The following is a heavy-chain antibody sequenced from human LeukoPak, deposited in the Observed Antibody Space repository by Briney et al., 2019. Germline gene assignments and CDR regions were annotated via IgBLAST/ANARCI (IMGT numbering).Heavy chain of an antibody. CDR1: GFTFDDYA. CDR3: AKGPSQAIGDAFDV. J-gene: IGHJ3*01. V-gene: IGHV3-9*01. Sequence: GGSLRLSCAGSGFTFDDYAMHWVRQAPGKGLEWVSVISWNSGSTGYADSVKGRFTISRDNAKNSLYLQMNSLRVEDTALYYCAKGPSQAIGDAFDVWGQGTMVTVSS. CDR2: ISWNSGST.